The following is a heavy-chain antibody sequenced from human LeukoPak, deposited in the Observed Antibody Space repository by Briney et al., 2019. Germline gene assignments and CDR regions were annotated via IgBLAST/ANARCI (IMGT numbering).Heavy chain of an antibody. CDR3: ARGYCSGGGCYPAGNWFDP. J-gene: IGHJ5*02. Sequence: PSETLSLTCAVYGGSFSGYYWSWIRQPPGKGLEWIGEINHSGSTNYNPSLKTRVTISLDTSKNQFSLRLRSVTAADTAVYYCARGYCSGGGCYPAGNWFDPWGQGTLVTVSS. D-gene: IGHD2-15*01. V-gene: IGHV4-34*01. CDR1: GGSFSGYY. CDR2: INHSGST.